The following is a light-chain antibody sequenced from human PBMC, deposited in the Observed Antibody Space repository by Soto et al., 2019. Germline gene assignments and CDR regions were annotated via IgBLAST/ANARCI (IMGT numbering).Light chain of an antibody. CDR2: DAY. Sequence: IPMTQSPSTLSASVGDRVTITCRASETINNWLAWYQQKPGLAPKLLIYDAYILESGVPSRFSGSASGTEFTLTISSLQPDDLATYYCQQYTSYSWTFGQGTKVDI. CDR1: ETINNW. V-gene: IGKV1-5*01. CDR3: QQYTSYSWT. J-gene: IGKJ1*01.